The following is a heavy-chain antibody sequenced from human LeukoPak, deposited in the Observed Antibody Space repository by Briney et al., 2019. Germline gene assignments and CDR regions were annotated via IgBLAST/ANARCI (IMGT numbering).Heavy chain of an antibody. CDR2: INTNTGNP. Sequence: ASVKVSCKASGYTFTSYAMNWVRQAPGQGLEWMGWINTNTGNPTYAQGFTGRFVFSLDTSVSTAYLQISSLKAEDTAVYYCARVLILGSGSYYNYYYYMDVWGKGTTVTVSS. CDR1: GYTFTSYA. V-gene: IGHV7-4-1*02. J-gene: IGHJ6*03. D-gene: IGHD3-10*01. CDR3: ARVLILGSGSYYNYYYYMDV.